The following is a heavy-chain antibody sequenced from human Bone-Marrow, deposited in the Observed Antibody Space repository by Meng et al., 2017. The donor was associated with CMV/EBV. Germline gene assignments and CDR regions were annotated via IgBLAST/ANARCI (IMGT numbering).Heavy chain of an antibody. Sequence: LRLSCAVYGGSFSGYYWSWIRQPPGKGLEWIGEINHSGSTDYNPSLKSRVTISVDTSKNQFSLKLSSVTAADTAVYYCARRRYYYGSGSSGWFDPWGQGTLVTVSS. CDR1: GGSFSGYY. CDR2: INHSGST. J-gene: IGHJ5*02. V-gene: IGHV4-34*01. D-gene: IGHD3-10*01. CDR3: ARRRYYYGSGSSGWFDP.